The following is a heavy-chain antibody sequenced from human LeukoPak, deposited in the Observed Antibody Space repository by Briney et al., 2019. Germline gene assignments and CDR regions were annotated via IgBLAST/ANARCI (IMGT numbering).Heavy chain of an antibody. Sequence: GESLKISCKDSGYSFTSYWIGWVRQMPGKGLEWMGIIYPGDSDTRYSPSFQGQVTISADKSISTAYLQWSSLKASDTAMYYCARRYSSSWYSDYGMDVWGQGTTVTVSS. J-gene: IGHJ6*02. CDR2: IYPGDSDT. D-gene: IGHD6-13*01. CDR1: GYSFTSYW. V-gene: IGHV5-51*01. CDR3: ARRYSSSWYSDYGMDV.